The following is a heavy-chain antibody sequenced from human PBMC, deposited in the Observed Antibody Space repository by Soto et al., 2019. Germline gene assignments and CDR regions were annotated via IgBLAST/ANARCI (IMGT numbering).Heavy chain of an antibody. V-gene: IGHV1-69*01. CDR1: GGTFSSYA. CDR2: IIPIFGTA. D-gene: IGHD2-15*01. Sequence: QVQLVQSGAEVKKPGSSVKVSCKASGGTFSSYAISWVRQAPGQGLEWMGGIIPIFGTANYAQKFQGRVTITADESTSTDYMELSSLRSEDTAVYYCARDKMEHQRRWYYFDYWGQGTLVTVSS. CDR3: ARDKMEHQRRWYYFDY. J-gene: IGHJ4*02.